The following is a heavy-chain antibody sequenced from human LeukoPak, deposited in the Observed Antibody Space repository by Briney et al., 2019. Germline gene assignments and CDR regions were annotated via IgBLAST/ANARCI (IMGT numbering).Heavy chain of an antibody. CDR2: IYYSEST. V-gene: IGHV4-30-4*01. Sequence: SETLSLTCTVSGGSISSGDYYWSWIRQPPGKGLEWIGYIYYSESTYYNPSLKSRVTISVDTSKNQFSLKLSSVTAADTAVYYCASLYCSSTSCYTSDYWGQGTLVTVSS. J-gene: IGHJ4*02. CDR3: ASLYCSSTSCYTSDY. D-gene: IGHD2-2*02. CDR1: GGSISSGDYY.